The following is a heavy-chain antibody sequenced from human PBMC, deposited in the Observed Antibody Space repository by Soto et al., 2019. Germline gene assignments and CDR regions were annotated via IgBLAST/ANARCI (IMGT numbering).Heavy chain of an antibody. V-gene: IGHV3-30*18. Sequence: QVQLVESGGGVVQPGRSLRLSCAASGLTFSSYGMHWVRQAPGKGLEWVAVISYDGSNKYYADSVKGRFTIPRDNSKNTLYLQMNSLRAEDTAVYYCAKDGRGGYSYGFNFDYWGQGTLVTVSS. D-gene: IGHD5-18*01. J-gene: IGHJ4*02. CDR1: GLTFSSYG. CDR3: AKDGRGGYSYGFNFDY. CDR2: ISYDGSNK.